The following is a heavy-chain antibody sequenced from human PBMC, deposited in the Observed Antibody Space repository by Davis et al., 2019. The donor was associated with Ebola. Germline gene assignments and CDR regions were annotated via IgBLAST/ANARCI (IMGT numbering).Heavy chain of an antibody. CDR1: GGSISSYY. CDR3: ARERGIGYCSGGSCYGEYDY. D-gene: IGHD2-15*01. J-gene: IGHJ4*02. CDR2: IYYSGST. Sequence: PSETLSLTCTVSGGSISSYYWSWIRQPPGKGLEWIGYIYYSGSTYYNPSLKSRVTISVDTSKNQFSLKLSSVTAADTAVYYCARERGIGYCSGGSCYGEYDYWGQGTLVTVSS. V-gene: IGHV4-59*12.